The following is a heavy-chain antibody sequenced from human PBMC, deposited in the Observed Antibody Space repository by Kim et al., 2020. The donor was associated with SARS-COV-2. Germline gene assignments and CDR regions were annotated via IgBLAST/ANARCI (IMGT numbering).Heavy chain of an antibody. V-gene: IGHV3-30*01. Sequence: SVKGRFTISRDNSKNTLYLQMNSLRAEDTAVYYCARDSSIAAAGNWYFDLWGRGTLVTVSS. J-gene: IGHJ2*01. D-gene: IGHD6-13*01. CDR3: ARDSSIAAAGNWYFDL.